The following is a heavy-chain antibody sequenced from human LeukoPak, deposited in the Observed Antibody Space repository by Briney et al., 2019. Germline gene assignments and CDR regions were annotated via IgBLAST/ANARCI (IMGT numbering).Heavy chain of an antibody. J-gene: IGHJ4*02. Sequence: PGGSLRLSCTASGFTFSNFWMGWVRQAPGKGLEWVANIKQDETEKFYLGSVKGRFTISRDNAKNTLYLQLNSLRVEDAAVYYCATGYRSAYSWDSWGQGTLVTVSS. D-gene: IGHD5-12*01. CDR1: GFTFSNFW. CDR2: IKQDETEK. V-gene: IGHV3-7*01. CDR3: ATGYRSAYSWDS.